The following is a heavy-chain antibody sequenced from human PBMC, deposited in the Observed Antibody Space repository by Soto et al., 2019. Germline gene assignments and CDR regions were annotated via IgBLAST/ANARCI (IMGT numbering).Heavy chain of an antibody. CDR3: ARDRGIAAAGPSYYYYGRDV. D-gene: IGHD6-13*01. Sequence: SETLSLTCAVSGGSISSSNWWSWVRQPPGKGLEWIGEIYHSGSTNYNPSLKSRVTISVDKSKNQFSLKLSSVTAADTAVYYWARDRGIAAAGPSYYYYGRDVGGQGTTVTVPS. CDR2: IYHSGST. V-gene: IGHV4-4*02. J-gene: IGHJ6*02. CDR1: GGSISSSNW.